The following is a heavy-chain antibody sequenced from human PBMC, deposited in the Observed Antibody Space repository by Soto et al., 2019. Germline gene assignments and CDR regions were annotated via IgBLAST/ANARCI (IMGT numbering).Heavy chain of an antibody. V-gene: IGHV3-49*03. J-gene: IGHJ4*02. D-gene: IGHD2-2*01. Sequence: GGCLRLSCTASGFTFGDYAMSWFRQAPGKGLEWVGFIRSKAYGGTTEYAASVKGRFTISRDDSKSIAYLQMNSLKTEDTAVYYCTREGCSSTSCYVFDYWGQGTLVTVSS. CDR1: GFTFGDYA. CDR3: TREGCSSTSCYVFDY. CDR2: IRSKAYGGTT.